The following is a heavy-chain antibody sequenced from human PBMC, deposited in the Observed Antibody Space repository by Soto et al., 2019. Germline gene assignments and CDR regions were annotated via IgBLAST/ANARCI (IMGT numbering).Heavy chain of an antibody. V-gene: IGHV3-30*18. CDR3: AKDGDPYTYYYYYGMDV. CDR1: GFTFSSYG. D-gene: IGHD4-17*01. J-gene: IGHJ6*02. CDR2: ISYDGSNK. Sequence: PGGSLRLSCAASGFTFSSYGMHWVRQAPGKGLEWVAVISYDGSNKYYADSVKGRFTISRDNSKNTLYLQMNSLRAEDTAVYYCAKDGDPYTYYYYYGMDVWGQGTTDTVSS.